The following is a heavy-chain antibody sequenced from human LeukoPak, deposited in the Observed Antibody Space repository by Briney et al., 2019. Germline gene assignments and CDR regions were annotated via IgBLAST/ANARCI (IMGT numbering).Heavy chain of an antibody. CDR1: GGSVSSGSYY. CDR3: ASEWELRY. V-gene: IGHV4-61*01. CDR2: IYHSGST. D-gene: IGHD1-26*01. Sequence: SETLSLTCTVSGGSVSSGSYYWSWIRQPPGKGLEWIGYIYHSGSTNYNPSLKSRVTISVDTSKNQFSLKLSSVTAADTAVYYCASEWELRYWGQGTLVTVSS. J-gene: IGHJ4*02.